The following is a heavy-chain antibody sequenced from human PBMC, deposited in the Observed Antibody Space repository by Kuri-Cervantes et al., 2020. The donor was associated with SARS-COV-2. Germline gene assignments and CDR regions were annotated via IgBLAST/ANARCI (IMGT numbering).Heavy chain of an antibody. V-gene: IGHV2-70*04. CDR1: GFSLRTTGVR. CDR3: ARGGEGLAAAFSFDY. D-gene: IGHD6-13*01. J-gene: IGHJ4*02. CDR2: IDWDTGK. Sequence: SGPTLVKPTQTLTLTCTFSGFSLRTTGVRVSWIRQPPGKALEWLAHIDWDTGKFYRTSLRTRLTISKDTSRNQVVLTMTNVDPVDTATYYCARGGEGLAAAFSFDYWGQGILVTVSS.